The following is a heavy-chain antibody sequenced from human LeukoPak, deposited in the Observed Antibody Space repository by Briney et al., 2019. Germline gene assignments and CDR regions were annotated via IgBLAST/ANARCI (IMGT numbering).Heavy chain of an antibody. CDR3: ATLPLAAAGGYYYYYMDV. J-gene: IGHJ6*03. CDR1: GGSFSGYY. CDR2: INHSGST. Sequence: SETLSLTCAVYGGSFSGYYWSWIRQPPGKGLEWIGEINHSGSTNYNPSLKSRVTISVDTSKNQFSLKLSSVTAADTAVYYCATLPLAAAGGYYYYYMDVWGKGTTVTISS. D-gene: IGHD6-13*01. V-gene: IGHV4-34*01.